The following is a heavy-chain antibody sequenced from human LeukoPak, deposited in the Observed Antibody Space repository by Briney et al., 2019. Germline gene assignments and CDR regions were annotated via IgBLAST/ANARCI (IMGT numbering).Heavy chain of an antibody. J-gene: IGHJ6*02. CDR1: GGSISSGGYS. Sequence: SQTLSLTCAVSGGSISSGGYSWSWIRQPPGTGLEWIGYIYHSGSTYYNPSLKSRVTISVDRSKNQFSLKLSSVTAADTAVYYCARGLGYYGSGSYYNVERYYYYGMGVWGQGTTVTVSS. CDR2: IYHSGST. D-gene: IGHD3-10*01. CDR3: ARGLGYYGSGSYYNVERYYYYGMGV. V-gene: IGHV4-30-2*01.